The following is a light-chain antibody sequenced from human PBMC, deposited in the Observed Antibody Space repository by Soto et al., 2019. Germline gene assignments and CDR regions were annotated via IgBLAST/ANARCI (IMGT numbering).Light chain of an antibody. V-gene: IGKV1-5*03. CDR3: QQYSSYSWT. CDR1: QSISSW. Sequence: DIQMTQSPSTLSASVGDRVTITCRASQSISSWLAWYQQKPGKAPKLLIYKASSLESGVPSRFSGSGSGTEFTLTISSLQPDDFATYYCQQYSSYSWTFGQGTKVEIE. CDR2: KAS. J-gene: IGKJ1*01.